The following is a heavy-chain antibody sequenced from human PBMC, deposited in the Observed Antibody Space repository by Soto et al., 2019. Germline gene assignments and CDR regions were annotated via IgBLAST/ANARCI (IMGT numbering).Heavy chain of an antibody. CDR1: GGSVRIYD. J-gene: IGHJ5*02. CDR3: ARAPKITGTTSYWFDP. D-gene: IGHD1-7*01. CDR2: INHSGST. Sequence: PSWSLALTCAVYGGSVRIYDWSGIRQPPGKGLEWIGEINHSGSTNYNPSLKSRVTISVDTSKNQFSLKLSSVTAADTAVYYCARAPKITGTTSYWFDPWGQGTLVTVSS. V-gene: IGHV4-34*01.